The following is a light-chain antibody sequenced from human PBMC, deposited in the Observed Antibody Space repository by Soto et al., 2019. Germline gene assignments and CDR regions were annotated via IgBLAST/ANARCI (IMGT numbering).Light chain of an antibody. CDR3: SSYGNSNVL. CDR2: DVS. CDR1: RRDVGGYDY. V-gene: IGLV2-14*03. J-gene: IGLJ2*01. Sequence: QSALTQPTSVSGSPGQSITISCTGARRDVGGYDYVSWYQQHPGKAPKLIIYDVSNRPSGVSNRFSGSKSGRTASLTISGLQAEDEADYYCSSYGNSNVLFGGGTKVTVL.